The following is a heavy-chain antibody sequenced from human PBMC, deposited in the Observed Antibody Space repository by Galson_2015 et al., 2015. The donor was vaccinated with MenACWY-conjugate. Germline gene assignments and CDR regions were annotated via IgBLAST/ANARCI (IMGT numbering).Heavy chain of an antibody. CDR3: GRRRPRDIGGGFDI. Sequence: TLSLTCTVSGGSISNNDLYCGWFRQPPGKGLEWIGNIHYSGGTYHNPSLKSRITTSVDTSKNQFSLNLASVTAADTAMYYCGRRRPRDIGGGFDIWGQGTLVTVSS. J-gene: IGHJ3*02. CDR1: GGSISNNDLY. V-gene: IGHV4-39*01. CDR2: IHYSGGT. D-gene: IGHD2-15*01.